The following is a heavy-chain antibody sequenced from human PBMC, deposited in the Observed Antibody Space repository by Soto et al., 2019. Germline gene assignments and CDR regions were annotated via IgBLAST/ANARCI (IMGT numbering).Heavy chain of an antibody. CDR2: ISSTTNYI. Sequence: PGGFLRLSCAASGFTFSRYSMNWVRQAPGKGLEWVSSISSTTNYIYYADSVKGRFTVSRDNAKNSVYLDMNSLSAEDTAVYYCARESEDLTSNFDYWGQGTLVTVSS. CDR1: GFTFSRYS. CDR3: ARESEDLTSNFDY. V-gene: IGHV3-21*01. J-gene: IGHJ4*02.